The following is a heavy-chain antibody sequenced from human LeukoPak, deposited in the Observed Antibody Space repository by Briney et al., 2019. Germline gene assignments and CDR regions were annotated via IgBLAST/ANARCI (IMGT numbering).Heavy chain of an antibody. CDR2: IYHSGST. V-gene: IGHV4-30-2*01. D-gene: IGHD3-10*01. Sequence: SETLSLTCTVSGGSISSGGYYWSWIRQPPGKGLEWIGYIYHSGSTYYNPSLKSRVTISVDRSKNQFSLKLSSVTAADTAVYYCASEMVRGVIGAFDIWGQGTMVTISS. CDR1: GGSISSGGYY. CDR3: ASEMVRGVIGAFDI. J-gene: IGHJ3*02.